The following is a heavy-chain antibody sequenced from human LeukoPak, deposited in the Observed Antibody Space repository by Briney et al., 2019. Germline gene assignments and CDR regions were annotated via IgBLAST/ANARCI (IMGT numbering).Heavy chain of an antibody. CDR3: ARHLYGSGSYDY. CDR1: GGSISGYY. J-gene: IGHJ4*02. V-gene: IGHV4-59*08. CDR2: IYYSGSI. D-gene: IGHD3-10*01. Sequence: PETLSLTCTVSGGSISGYYWSWIRQPPGKGLEWIGYIYYSGSINYNPSLKSRVTISVDTSKNQFSLKLTSVTAADTAVYYCARHLYGSGSYDYWGQGTLVTVSS.